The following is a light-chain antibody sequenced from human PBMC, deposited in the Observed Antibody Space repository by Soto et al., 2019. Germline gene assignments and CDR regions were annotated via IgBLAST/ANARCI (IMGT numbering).Light chain of an antibody. CDR1: QSVSSN. Sequence: EIVLTQSPATLSVSPGERATLSCRASQSVSSNLAWYQQKPGQAPRLLMYGASTWASGIPARFSGSGSGTEFTLTISSLQSEDFAVYSCQQYDNWPPTFGQGTKVEIK. CDR3: QQYDNWPPT. CDR2: GAS. V-gene: IGKV3-15*01. J-gene: IGKJ1*01.